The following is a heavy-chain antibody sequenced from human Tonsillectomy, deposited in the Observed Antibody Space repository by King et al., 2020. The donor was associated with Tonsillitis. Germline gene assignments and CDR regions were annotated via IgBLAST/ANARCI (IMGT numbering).Heavy chain of an antibody. D-gene: IGHD6-13*01. CDR2: MYYSGST. Sequence: QLQESGPGLVKTSETLSLTCTVSGGSIRSSSYYWGWIRQPPGKGLEWIGSMYYSGSTYYNPSLKSRVTVSVDTSKNQFSLRLSSVTPADTAVYYCATHYTSSSYSSRNYFDYWGQRALVTVSS. CDR3: ATHYTSSSYSSRNYFDY. CDR1: GGSIRSSSYY. J-gene: IGHJ4*02. V-gene: IGHV4-39*01.